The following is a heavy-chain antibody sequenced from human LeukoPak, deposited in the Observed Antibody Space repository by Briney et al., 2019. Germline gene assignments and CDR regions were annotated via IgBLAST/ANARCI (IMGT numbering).Heavy chain of an antibody. V-gene: IGHV3-21*01. CDR3: TRRYGTYFDY. J-gene: IGHJ4*02. CDR2: ISGSSSYI. Sequence: GGSLRLSCAASGFTFSNAWMSWVRQAPGKGLEWVSSISGSSSYIYYADSVKGRFTISRDNAENSLFLQMNSLRAEDTAVYYCTRRYGTYFDYWGQGTLVTVSS. CDR1: GFTFSNAW. D-gene: IGHD5-24*01.